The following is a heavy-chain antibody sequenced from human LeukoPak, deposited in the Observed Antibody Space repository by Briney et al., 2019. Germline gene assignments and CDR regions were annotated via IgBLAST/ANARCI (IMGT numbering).Heavy chain of an antibody. J-gene: IGHJ4*02. V-gene: IGHV1-69*06. CDR3: ARGPIFGVVRYFDY. CDR1: GGTFSSYA. Sequence: SVKVSCKASGGTFSSYAISWVRQAPGQGFEWMGGIIPIFGTANYAQKFQGRVTITADKSTSTAYMELSSLRSEDTAVYYCARGPIFGVVRYFDYWGQGTLVTVSS. D-gene: IGHD3-3*01. CDR2: IIPIFGTA.